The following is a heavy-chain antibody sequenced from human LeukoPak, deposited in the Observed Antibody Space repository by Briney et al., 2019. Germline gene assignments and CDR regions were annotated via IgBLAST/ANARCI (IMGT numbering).Heavy chain of an antibody. V-gene: IGHV3-23*01. Sequence: GGSLRLSCAASGFTFSSYSMTWVRQAPGKGLEWVSTIFGSGGSTYYRDSVKGRFTISRDNSKNTVDLQMNSLRAEDTAVYYCAKSRFFGVLNTEFDYWGQGTLVTVSS. CDR3: AKSRFFGVLNTEFDY. D-gene: IGHD3-3*01. J-gene: IGHJ4*02. CDR2: IFGSGGST. CDR1: GFTFSSYS.